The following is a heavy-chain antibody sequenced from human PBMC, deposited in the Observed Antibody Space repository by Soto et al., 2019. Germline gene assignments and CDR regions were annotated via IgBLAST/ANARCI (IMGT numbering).Heavy chain of an antibody. Sequence: SVKVSCKASGGTFSSYAISWVRQAPGQGLEWMGGIIPIFGTANYAQKFQGRVTITADESTSTAYMELSSLRSEDTAVYYCARVGVESDPDNIDGYNDYWGQGTLVTVSS. J-gene: IGHJ4*02. CDR2: IIPIFGTA. D-gene: IGHD5-12*01. V-gene: IGHV1-69*13. CDR3: ARVGVESDPDNIDGYNDY. CDR1: GGTFSSYA.